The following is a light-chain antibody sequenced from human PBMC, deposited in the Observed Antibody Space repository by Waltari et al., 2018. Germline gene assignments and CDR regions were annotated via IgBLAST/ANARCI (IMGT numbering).Light chain of an antibody. Sequence: DIVMTHTPLPLSVTPGQPASLSCKSSQSLLYRDGKTYLYWYVQKTGQSPQLLIYEVSSRFSGVPDRFSGSGSGTNFTLKISRVEAEDVGVYYCVQGKDFPGTFGQGTKVEIK. V-gene: IGKV2-29*01. CDR1: QSLLYRDGKTY. CDR2: EVS. J-gene: IGKJ1*01. CDR3: VQGKDFPGT.